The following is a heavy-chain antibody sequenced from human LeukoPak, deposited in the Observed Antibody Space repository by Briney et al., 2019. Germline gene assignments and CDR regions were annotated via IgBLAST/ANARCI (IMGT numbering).Heavy chain of an antibody. CDR2: IYHSGST. J-gene: IGHJ6*03. CDR1: GYSISSGYY. V-gene: IGHV4-38-2*02. CDR3: ARLYSGSYYYYYYMDV. Sequence: SETLSLTCTVSGYSISSGYYWGWIRQPPGKGLEWIGSIYHSGSTYYNPSLKSRVTISVDTSKNQFSLKLSSVTAADTAVYYCARLYSGSYYYYYYMDVWGRGTTVTVSS. D-gene: IGHD1-26*01.